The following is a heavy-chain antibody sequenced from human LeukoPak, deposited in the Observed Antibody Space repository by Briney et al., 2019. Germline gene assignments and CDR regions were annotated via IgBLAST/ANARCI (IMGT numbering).Heavy chain of an antibody. J-gene: IGHJ4*02. V-gene: IGHV3-7*03. CDR1: GFTFSSYW. D-gene: IGHD6-19*01. CDR2: IKQDGSEK. CDR3: AKDEGFHDSSGVY. Sequence: GGSLRLSCAASGFTFSSYWMSWVRQAPGKGLEWVANIKQDGSEKYYVDSVKGRFTISRDNSKNTLYLQMNSLRAEDTAVYYCAKDEGFHDSSGVYWGQGTLVTVSS.